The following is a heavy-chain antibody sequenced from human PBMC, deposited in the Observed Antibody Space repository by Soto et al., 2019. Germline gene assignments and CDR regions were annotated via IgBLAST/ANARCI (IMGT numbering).Heavy chain of an antibody. Sequence: QVQLQESGPGLVKPSETLSLTCSVSGVSTSNHYWTWIRKPPGQGPEWIGCIYYRGTTNYNASFNSRVTISVDTSKNLFSLKLNSVTTADTAVYYCARGGGSPYHDHEFDYWGQGILVTVSS. J-gene: IGHJ4*02. CDR1: GVSTSNHY. D-gene: IGHD2-2*01. V-gene: IGHV4-59*11. CDR3: ARGGGSPYHDHEFDY. CDR2: IYYRGTT.